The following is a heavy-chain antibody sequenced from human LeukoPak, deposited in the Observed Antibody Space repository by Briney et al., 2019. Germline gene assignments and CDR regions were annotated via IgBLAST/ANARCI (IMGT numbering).Heavy chain of an antibody. D-gene: IGHD3-22*01. V-gene: IGHV3-23*01. CDR2: ISGSGGST. CDR3: AKDPSYYYDSSGHFDY. J-gene: IGHJ4*02. CDR1: GFTFSIYA. Sequence: GGSLRLSCAASGFTFSIYAMSWVRQAPGKGLEWVSAISGSGGSTYYADSVKGRFTISRDNSKNTLYLQMNSLRAEDTAVYYCAKDPSYYYDSSGHFDYWGQGTLVTVSS.